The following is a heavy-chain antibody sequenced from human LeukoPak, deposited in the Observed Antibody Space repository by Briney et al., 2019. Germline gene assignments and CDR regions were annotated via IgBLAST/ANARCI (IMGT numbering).Heavy chain of an antibody. CDR3: AKDARRSDGWYFFDH. CDR2: ISSSSSYI. CDR1: GFTFSSYS. D-gene: IGHD6-19*01. Sequence: PGGSLRLPCAASGFTFSSYSMNWVRQAPGKGLEWVSSISSSSSYIYYADSVKGRFTISRDNSKNTLYLQMNSLRAEDTAIYYCAKDARRSDGWYFFDHWGQGALVTVSS. J-gene: IGHJ4*02. V-gene: IGHV3-21*04.